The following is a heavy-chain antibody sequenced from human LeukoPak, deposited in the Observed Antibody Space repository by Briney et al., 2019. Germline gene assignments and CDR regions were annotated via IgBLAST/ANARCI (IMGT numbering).Heavy chain of an antibody. CDR1: GYSISSGYY. Sequence: SETLSLTCTVSGYSISSGYYWGWIRQPPGKGLEWIGSIYHSGSTYYNPSLKSRVTISIDTPKNQVSLRVTSVTAADTAVYYCARTGYGRDYYGMDVWGQGTTVTVSS. CDR3: ARTGYGRDYYGMDV. J-gene: IGHJ6*02. D-gene: IGHD1-26*01. CDR2: IYHSGST. V-gene: IGHV4-38-2*02.